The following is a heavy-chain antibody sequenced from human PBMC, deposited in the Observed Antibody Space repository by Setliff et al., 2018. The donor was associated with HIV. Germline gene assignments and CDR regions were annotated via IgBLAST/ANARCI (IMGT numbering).Heavy chain of an antibody. J-gene: IGHJ1*01. CDR1: GDPISTYY. CDR2: VYYSGST. V-gene: IGHV4-59*01. Sequence: SETLSLTCTVSGDPISTYYWSWVRKPPGKGLEWIGYVYYSGSTSYSPSLRGRVTMSVDPSKNQFSLKLNSVTAADTATYYCARDSNAPYFQHWGQGTLVTVSS. D-gene: IGHD1-1*01. CDR3: ARDSNAPYFQH.